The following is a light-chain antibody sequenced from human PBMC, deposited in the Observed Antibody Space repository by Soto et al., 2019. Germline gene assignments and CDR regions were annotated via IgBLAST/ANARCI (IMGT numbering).Light chain of an antibody. CDR2: DVS. J-gene: IGLJ2*01. CDR3: SSYTSSSTRV. Sequence: QSALTQPASVSGSPVQSITISCTGTNSDVGAYNYVSWYQQHPGKAPKLMIYDVSNRPSGVSNRFSGSKSGNTASLTISGLRAEDEADYYCSSYTSSSTRVFGGGTKLTVL. V-gene: IGLV2-14*01. CDR1: NSDVGAYNY.